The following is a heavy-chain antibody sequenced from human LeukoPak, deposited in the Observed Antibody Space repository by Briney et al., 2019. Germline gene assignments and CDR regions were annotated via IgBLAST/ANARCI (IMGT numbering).Heavy chain of an antibody. CDR3: ARVREQWLVLSGAFDI. V-gene: IGHV1-2*02. Sequence: GASVKVSCKASGYTFTGYYMHWVRPAPGQGLEWMGWINPNSGGTNYAQKFQGRVTMTRDTSISTAYMELSRLRSDDTAVYYCARVREQWLVLSGAFDIWGQGTMVTVSS. CDR2: INPNSGGT. J-gene: IGHJ3*02. D-gene: IGHD6-19*01. CDR1: GYTFTGYY.